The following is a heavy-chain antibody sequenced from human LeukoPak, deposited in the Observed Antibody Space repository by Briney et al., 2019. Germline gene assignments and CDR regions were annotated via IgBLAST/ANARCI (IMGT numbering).Heavy chain of an antibody. V-gene: IGHV3-21*01. CDR1: GFTFSSYS. J-gene: IGHJ4*02. D-gene: IGHD3-3*01. CDR2: ISSSSSYI. CDR3: TNPITIFGVVTKNY. Sequence: GGSLRLSCAASGFTFSSYSMNWVRQAPGKGLEWVSSISSSSSYIYYADSVKGQFTISRDNAKNSLYLQMNSLRAEDTAVYYCTNPITIFGVVTKNYWGQGTLVTVSS.